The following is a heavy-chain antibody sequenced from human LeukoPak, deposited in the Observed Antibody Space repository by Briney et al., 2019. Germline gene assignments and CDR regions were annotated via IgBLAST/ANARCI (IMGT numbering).Heavy chain of an antibody. CDR3: AKDENSRGYDY. CDR1: GFTFSGYG. Sequence: TGRSLRLSCAGSGFTFSGYGMHWVRQAPGKGLEWVTLISYDGGNKYYTDSVEGRFTISRDNSKNTLYLQMNSLRAEDTAIYYCAKDENSRGYDYWGQGTLVTVAS. D-gene: IGHD3-22*01. CDR2: ISYDGGNK. V-gene: IGHV3-30*18. J-gene: IGHJ4*02.